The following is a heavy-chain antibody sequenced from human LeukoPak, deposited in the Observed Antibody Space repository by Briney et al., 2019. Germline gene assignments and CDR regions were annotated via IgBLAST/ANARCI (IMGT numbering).Heavy chain of an antibody. CDR1: GFTFSSYS. V-gene: IGHV3-21*01. CDR2: ISSSSSYI. CDR3: ASLIVGATRDYFDH. D-gene: IGHD1-26*01. J-gene: IGHJ4*02. Sequence: GGSPRLSCAASGFTFSSYSMNWVRQAPGKGLEWVSSISSSSSYIYYADSVKGRFTISRDNAKNSLYLQMNSLRAEDTAVYYCASLIVGATRDYFDHWGQGTLVTVTS.